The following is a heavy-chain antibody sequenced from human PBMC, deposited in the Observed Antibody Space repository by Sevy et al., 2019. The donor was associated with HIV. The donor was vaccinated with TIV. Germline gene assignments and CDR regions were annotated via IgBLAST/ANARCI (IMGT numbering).Heavy chain of an antibody. CDR3: ARDRRTLNYYASSGYNYFFDY. J-gene: IGHJ4*02. Sequence: GGSLRLSCAASGFTFSNYNMNWVRQAPGKGLEWVSSITSSSDYIYDEDSVKGRYTISRDKAKNSLYMQMNSLRAEDTAVYYCARDRRTLNYYASSGYNYFFDYWGQGTLVTVSS. D-gene: IGHD3-22*01. CDR1: GFTFSNYN. V-gene: IGHV3-21*01. CDR2: ITSSSDYI.